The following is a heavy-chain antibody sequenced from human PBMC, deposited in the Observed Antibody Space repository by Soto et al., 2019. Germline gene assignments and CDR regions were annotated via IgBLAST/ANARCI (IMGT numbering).Heavy chain of an antibody. CDR1: GFTFKTYG. Sequence: DEHLVQSGGGLGQPGGSLRLSCAGSGFTFKTYGMNWVRRAPGKGLEWIAFISGTGSTTYYADSVQGRFIVSRDNSNNSLHLQVNSLRSDDTAVYYCAREGCTSASCYSYIRAFDVW. V-gene: IGHV3-48*01. J-gene: IGHJ3*01. CDR3: AREGCTSASCYSYIRAFDV. D-gene: IGHD2-21*02. CDR2: ISGTGSTT.